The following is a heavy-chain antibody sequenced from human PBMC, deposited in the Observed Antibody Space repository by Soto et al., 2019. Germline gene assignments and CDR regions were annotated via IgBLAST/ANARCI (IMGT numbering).Heavy chain of an antibody. CDR1: GFTFSSYS. CDR2: VSSNSRTL. V-gene: IGHV3-48*04. J-gene: IGHJ4*02. Sequence: GGSLRLSCAASGFTFSSYSMHWVRQAPGKGLDRDRDVSSNSRTLYYADKVKRQYTISRDNAKSSLYLQMNSLRAEDTAVYYCASHPRDSSGYWYYFDYWGQGTLVTV. D-gene: IGHD3-22*01. CDR3: ASHPRDSSGYWYYFDY.